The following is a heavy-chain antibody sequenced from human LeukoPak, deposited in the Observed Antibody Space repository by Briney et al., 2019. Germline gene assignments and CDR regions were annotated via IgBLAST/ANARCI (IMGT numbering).Heavy chain of an antibody. V-gene: IGHV4-39*07. Sequence: SETLSLTCTVSGGSINSGSYYWGWVRQPPGKGLEWIASIYYSGATYYNPSLKSRGTISLDTSKNQFSLRLSSVTAADTAVYFCASLNYDILAGYSPWGQGTLVTVSS. CDR1: GGSINSGSYY. CDR2: IYYSGAT. D-gene: IGHD3-9*01. J-gene: IGHJ5*02. CDR3: ASLNYDILAGYSP.